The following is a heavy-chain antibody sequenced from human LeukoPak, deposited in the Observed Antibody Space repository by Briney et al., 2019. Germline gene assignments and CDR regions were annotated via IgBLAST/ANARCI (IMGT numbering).Heavy chain of an antibody. V-gene: IGHV4-4*07. D-gene: IGHD3-9*01. Sequence: SETLSLTCSVSGGSISNYYWSWIRQTAGKDLEWIGGVYTTGNTNYNPSLNRRVIISLDMSKNQVSLRMTSVTAAATAVYYCARDRVRYFDRWGQGNLVTVSS. J-gene: IGHJ4*02. CDR3: ARDRVRYFDR. CDR1: GGSISNYY. CDR2: VYTTGNT.